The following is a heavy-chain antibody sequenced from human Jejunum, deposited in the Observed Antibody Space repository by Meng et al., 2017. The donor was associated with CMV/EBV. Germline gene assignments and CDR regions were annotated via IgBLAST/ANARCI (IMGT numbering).Heavy chain of an antibody. CDR1: RTYA. CDR3: ANSVRSMDQLLIPPAFDA. D-gene: IGHD5/OR15-5a*01. V-gene: IGHV3-23*03. J-gene: IGHJ3*01. CDR2: LYSGGGSL. Sequence: RTYAMSWVRQAPGKGLEWVAVLYSGGGSLYYEDSVKGRFTISTGDSRNTLHLQMNSLRPEDTAIYYCANSVRSMDQLLIPPAFDAWGQGTMVTVSS.